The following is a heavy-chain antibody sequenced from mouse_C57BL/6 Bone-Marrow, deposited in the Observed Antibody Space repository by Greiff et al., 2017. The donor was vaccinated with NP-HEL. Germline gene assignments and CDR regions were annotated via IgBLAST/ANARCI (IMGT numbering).Heavy chain of an antibody. V-gene: IGHV1-19*01. CDR2: INPYNGGT. J-gene: IGHJ2*01. Sequence: VQLQQSGPVLVKPGASVKMSCKASGYTFTDYYMNWVKQSHGKSLEWIGVINPYNGGTSYNQKFKGKATLTVDKSSSTAYMELNSLTSEDSAVYYCARGRTYDYDLDYWGQGTTLTVSS. CDR1: GYTFTDYY. CDR3: ARGRTYDYDLDY. D-gene: IGHD2-4*01.